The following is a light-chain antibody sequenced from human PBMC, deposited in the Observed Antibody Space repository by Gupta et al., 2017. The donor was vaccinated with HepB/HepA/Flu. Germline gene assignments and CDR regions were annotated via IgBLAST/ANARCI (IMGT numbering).Light chain of an antibody. CDR2: DVS. CDR1: SSDVGGYNY. Sequence: QSALTQPASVSCPPGQSITISCTGTSSDVGGYNYVSWYQHHPGKAPKLMIYDVSNRPSGVSNRFSGSKSGNTASLTISGLQAEDEADYYCSSYTSSSTLVFGGGTKLTVL. CDR3: SSYTSSSTLV. V-gene: IGLV2-14*03. J-gene: IGLJ2*01.